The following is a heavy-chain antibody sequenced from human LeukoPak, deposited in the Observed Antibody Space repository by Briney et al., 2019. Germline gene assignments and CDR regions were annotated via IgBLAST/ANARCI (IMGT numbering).Heavy chain of an antibody. D-gene: IGHD5-12*01. J-gene: IGHJ3*02. CDR2: INWNNGGI. V-gene: IGHV3-9*01. CDR1: GFTFGDHA. CDR3: ARETSGYDPLGGDDAFDI. Sequence: GGSQRLSCVASGFTFGDHAMHWVRRAPGQGLEWVTGINWNNGGIVYAASVRGRFTVSRDNAKNTLYLQMNSLRAEDTAVYYCARETSGYDPLGGDDAFDIWGQGTMVTVSS.